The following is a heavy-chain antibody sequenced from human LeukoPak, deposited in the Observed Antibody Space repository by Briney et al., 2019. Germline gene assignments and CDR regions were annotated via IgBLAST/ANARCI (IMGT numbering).Heavy chain of an antibody. Sequence: GGSLRLSCAASGFTFSSYSMNWVRQAPGKGLEWVSSISSSSSYIYYADSVKGRFTISRDNSKNTLYLQMNSLRAEDTAVYYCAKDRIAAAGTNFQQGYWGQGTLVTVSS. CDR3: AKDRIAAAGTNFQQGY. CDR2: ISSSSSYI. CDR1: GFTFSSYS. J-gene: IGHJ4*02. D-gene: IGHD6-13*01. V-gene: IGHV3-21*01.